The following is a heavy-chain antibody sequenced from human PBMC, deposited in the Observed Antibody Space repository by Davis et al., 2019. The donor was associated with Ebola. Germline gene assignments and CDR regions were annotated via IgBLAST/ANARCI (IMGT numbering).Heavy chain of an antibody. V-gene: IGHV4-4*02. CDR2: IYHSGST. J-gene: IGHJ4*02. D-gene: IGHD1-1*01. Sequence: PSETLSLTCAVSGGSISSSNWRSWVRQPPGKGLEWIGEIYHSGSTNYNPSLKSRVTISVDKSKNQFSLKLSSVTAADTAVYYCARSNWNGYYFDYWGQGTLVTVSS. CDR3: ARSNWNGYYFDY. CDR1: GGSISSSNW.